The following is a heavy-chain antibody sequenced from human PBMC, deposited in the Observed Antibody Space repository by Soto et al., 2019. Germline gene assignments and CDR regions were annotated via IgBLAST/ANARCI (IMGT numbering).Heavy chain of an antibody. V-gene: IGHV1-69*01. CDR3: ARPISTSTSPGNPYSGMDV. CDR2: IIPIFDTT. Sequence: QVQLVQSGAEVKKPGSSVKVSCKVSGGTFSSYAISWVRQAPGQGLEWMGGIIPIFDTTNYAQSLQGRVTITADESTSTAYMELDSLRSEDTAIYYSARPISTSTSPGNPYSGMDVWGQGTTVTVSS. D-gene: IGHD1-1*01. CDR1: GGTFSSYA. J-gene: IGHJ6*02.